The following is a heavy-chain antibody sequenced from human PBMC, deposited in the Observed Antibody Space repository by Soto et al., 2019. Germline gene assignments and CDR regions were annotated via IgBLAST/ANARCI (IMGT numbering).Heavy chain of an antibody. CDR1: GGTFNTYT. J-gene: IGHJ6*02. Sequence: QVQLVQSGAEVKKPGSSVKVSCKASGGTFNTYTISWVRQVPGQGLEWMGGIMPLYAKPTYAQPFLGRLTIAAYEHTSTVYRELSSLRAEDTALYYCASLNNWSSGDGRIDVWGRGTAVSVSS. D-gene: IGHD1-26*01. CDR3: ASLNNWSSGDGRIDV. V-gene: IGHV1-69*01. CDR2: IMPLYAKP.